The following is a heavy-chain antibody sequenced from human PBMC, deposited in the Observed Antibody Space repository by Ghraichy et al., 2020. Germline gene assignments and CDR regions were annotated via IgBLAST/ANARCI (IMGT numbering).Heavy chain of an antibody. CDR3: ARRSGEGRYFDL. CDR1: GFTFSSYT. V-gene: IGHV3-64*02. CDR2: TTSNGGST. J-gene: IGHJ2*01. Sequence: GGSLRLSCAASGFTFSSYTMYWVRQAPGKGLEYVSATTSNGGSTYYADSVKGRYTISRDNSKNTLYLQMGSLTAEDMAVYYCARRSGEGRYFDLWGRGTLVTVSS. D-gene: IGHD1-14*01.